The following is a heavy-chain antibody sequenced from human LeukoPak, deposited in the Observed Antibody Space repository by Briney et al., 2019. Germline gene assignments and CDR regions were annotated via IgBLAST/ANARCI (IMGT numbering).Heavy chain of an antibody. CDR1: GFTFSSHW. V-gene: IGHV3-74*01. Sequence: WGSLRLSCAASGFTFSSHWMHWVRQAPAKGVVGVARIHSDGRITSYADSVEGPFTVSRDNAKNTLYLQMNSLRGDATAVYYCATDRTTVTVFDYWGQGTLVTVSS. CDR3: ATDRTTVTVFDY. D-gene: IGHD4-17*01. J-gene: IGHJ4*02. CDR2: IHSDGRIT.